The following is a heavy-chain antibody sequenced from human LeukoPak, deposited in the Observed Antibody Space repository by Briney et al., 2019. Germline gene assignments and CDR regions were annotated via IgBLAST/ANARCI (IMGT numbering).Heavy chain of an antibody. Sequence: PGGSLRLSCAASGFTFSSYWMHWVRQAPGKGLVCVSRINSDESRTNYADSVKGRFTISRDNAKNTLYLQLNSLRAEDTAVYYRARGYSSGWFYAFDIWGQGTMVTVSS. V-gene: IGHV3-74*01. CDR3: ARGYSSGWFYAFDI. CDR2: INSDESRT. D-gene: IGHD6-19*01. CDR1: GFTFSSYW. J-gene: IGHJ3*02.